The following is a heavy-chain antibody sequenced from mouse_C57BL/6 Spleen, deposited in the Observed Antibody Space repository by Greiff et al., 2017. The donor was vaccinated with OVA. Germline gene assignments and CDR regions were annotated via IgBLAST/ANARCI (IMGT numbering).Heavy chain of an antibody. Sequence: VQLQQSGPELVKPGASVKISCKASGYTFTDYYMNWVKQSHGKSLEWIGDINPNNGGTSYNQKFKGKATLTVDKSSSTAYMELRSLTSEDSAVYYCARKTTVEAMDYWGQGTSVTVSS. D-gene: IGHD1-1*01. V-gene: IGHV1-26*01. J-gene: IGHJ4*01. CDR1: GYTFTDYY. CDR3: ARKTTVEAMDY. CDR2: INPNNGGT.